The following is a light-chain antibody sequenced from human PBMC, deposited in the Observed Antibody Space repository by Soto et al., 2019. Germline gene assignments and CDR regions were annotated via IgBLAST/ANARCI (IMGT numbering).Light chain of an antibody. CDR1: QDISNC. V-gene: IGKV1-33*01. Sequence: DIQMTQSPSSLSASVGDRVTITCQASQDISNCLNWYQQKPGKAPKLLIYDASNLETGVPSRFSGSGSGTDFTFTISSLQPEDIATYYCQQYDTFGQGTKLEIK. J-gene: IGKJ2*01. CDR3: QQYDT. CDR2: DAS.